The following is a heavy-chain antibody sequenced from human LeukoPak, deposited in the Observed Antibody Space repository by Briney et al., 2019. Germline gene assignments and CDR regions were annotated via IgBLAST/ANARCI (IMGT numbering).Heavy chain of an antibody. D-gene: IGHD2/OR15-2a*01. Sequence: GGSLRLSCAASGFTFDNYAMHWVRQAPGKGLEWVSGVSWNGGSIAYADSVKGRFTISRDNAKNTVYLQMNNLRAEDTAVYYCVSFYETYWGRGTLVTVSS. J-gene: IGHJ4*02. CDR3: VSFYETY. CDR2: VSWNGGSI. V-gene: IGHV3-9*01. CDR1: GFTFDNYA.